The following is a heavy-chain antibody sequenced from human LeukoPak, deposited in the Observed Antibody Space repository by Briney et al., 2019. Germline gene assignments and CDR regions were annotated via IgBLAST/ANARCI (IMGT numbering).Heavy chain of an antibody. CDR3: ARDEYYDFWSGYYNGLYYFDY. Sequence: ASVKVSCKASGYTFTSYGISWVRQAPGQGLEWMGCISAYNGNTNYAQKLQGRVTMTTDTSTSTAYMELRSLRSDDTAVYYCARDEYYDFWSGYYNGLYYFDYWGQGTLVTVSS. CDR1: GYTFTSYG. V-gene: IGHV1-18*01. J-gene: IGHJ4*02. D-gene: IGHD3-3*01. CDR2: ISAYNGNT.